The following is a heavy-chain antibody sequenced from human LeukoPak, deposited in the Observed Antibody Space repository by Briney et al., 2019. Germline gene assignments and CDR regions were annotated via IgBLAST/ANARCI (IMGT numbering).Heavy chain of an antibody. CDR1: GYSFTGYY. J-gene: IGHJ1*01. CDR3: ARDMMSDEYLQY. CDR2: INPKSGGT. V-gene: IGHV1-2*07. Sequence: ASVKVSCKASGYSFTGYYIHWVRQAPGQGLEWVGWINPKSGGTKYAHKFQGRVTMTRDTSISTVYMELSRLRSDDTAVFYCARDMMSDEYLQYWGQGTLVTVSS. D-gene: IGHD3-16*01.